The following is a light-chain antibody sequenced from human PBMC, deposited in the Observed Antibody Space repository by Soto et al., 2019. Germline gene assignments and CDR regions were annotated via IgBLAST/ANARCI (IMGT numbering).Light chain of an antibody. Sequence: ETVMTQSPATLSVSPGERDTLSCRASQSVSSNLAWYQQKPGQAPRLLIYGASTRATGIPARFSGSGSGTEFTLTISSLQSEDFAVYYCQQYNNWPVTFGQGTKVDIK. J-gene: IGKJ1*01. V-gene: IGKV3-15*01. CDR1: QSVSSN. CDR2: GAS. CDR3: QQYNNWPVT.